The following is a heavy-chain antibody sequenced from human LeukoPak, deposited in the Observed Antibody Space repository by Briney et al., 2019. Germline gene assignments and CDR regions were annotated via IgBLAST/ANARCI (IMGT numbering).Heavy chain of an antibody. V-gene: IGHV1-18*01. J-gene: IGHJ4*02. CDR1: GYTFTSYG. CDR3: ARWDNYYDSSGYYPFDY. Sequence: ASVKVSCKASGYTFTSYGISWVRQAPGQGLEWMGWISAYNGNTNYAQKLQGRVTMTTDTSTSTAYMELRSLRSDDTAVYYCARWDNYYDSSGYYPFDYWGQGTLVTVSS. CDR2: ISAYNGNT. D-gene: IGHD3-22*01.